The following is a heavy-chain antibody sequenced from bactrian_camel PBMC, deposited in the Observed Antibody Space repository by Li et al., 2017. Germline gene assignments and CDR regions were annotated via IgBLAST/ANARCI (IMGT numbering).Heavy chain of an antibody. D-gene: IGHD3*01. J-gene: IGHJ4*01. Sequence: HVQLVECGGGSVQAGESLTLSCSISGYTYSSYCMGWWRQSPGKTRWEREAVATYADSVKGRFTISKDNAKAPLYLQMNNLKPEDTATYYCVAGGARFGVGCEAQSWGQGTQVTVS. V-gene: IGHV3S6*01. CDR1: GYTYSSYC. CDR3: VAGGARFGVGCEAQS. CDR2: AVA.